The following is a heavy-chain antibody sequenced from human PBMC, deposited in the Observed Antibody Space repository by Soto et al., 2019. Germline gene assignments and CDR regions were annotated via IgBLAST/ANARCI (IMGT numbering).Heavy chain of an antibody. CDR1: GYIFFNYG. V-gene: IGHV1-18*01. D-gene: IGHD3-16*01. Sequence: ASVKVSCKASGYIFFNYGIAWVRQAPGQGLEWMGWISPHSGNTHYASKVQGRLTMTTDTSTSTAYMDLGSLTSDDTAVYYCAMVDNYVTPTPQDVWGQGTMVTVS. J-gene: IGHJ6*02. CDR3: AMVDNYVTPTPQDV. CDR2: ISPHSGNT.